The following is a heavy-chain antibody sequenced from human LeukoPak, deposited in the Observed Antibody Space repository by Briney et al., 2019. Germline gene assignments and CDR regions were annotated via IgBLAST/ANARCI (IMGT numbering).Heavy chain of an antibody. CDR1: GFIVNSNY. CDR3: AKYSGSYLFDY. CDR2: IYSGGST. D-gene: IGHD1-26*01. J-gene: IGHJ4*02. Sequence: GGSLRLSCAASGFIVNSNYMSWVRQAPGKGLEWVSIIYSGGSTYYADSVKGRFTISRDNSKNTVYLQMNSLRAEDTAVYYCAKYSGSYLFDYWGQGTLVTVSS. V-gene: IGHV3-53*01.